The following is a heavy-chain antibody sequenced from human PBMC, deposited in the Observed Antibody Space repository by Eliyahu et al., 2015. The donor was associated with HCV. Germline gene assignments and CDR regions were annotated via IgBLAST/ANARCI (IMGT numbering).Heavy chain of an antibody. CDR2: ISGSGGST. D-gene: IGHD1-26*01. CDR1: GFXFSSYA. Sequence: EVQLLESGGGLVQPGGSLRLSCAASGFXFSSYAMSWVRQAPGXGXGWVSAISGSGGSTYYADSVKGRFTISRDNSKNTLYLQMNSLRAEDTAVYYCAKGSIVGAIGFDYWGQGTLVTVSS. CDR3: AKGSIVGAIGFDY. J-gene: IGHJ4*02. V-gene: IGHV3-23*01.